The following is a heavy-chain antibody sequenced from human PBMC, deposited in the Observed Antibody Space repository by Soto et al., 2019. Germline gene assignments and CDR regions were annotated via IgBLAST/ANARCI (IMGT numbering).Heavy chain of an antibody. D-gene: IGHD3-10*01. CDR1: GYTFTAYY. CDR3: ARNMDYYYGPGSGNGHGV. Sequence: QVQLVQSGAEVKEPGDSVRVSCEASGYTFTAYYIHWVRQAPGQGLEWMGWINPKFGDTTYAQDFQGRLTLTRDMYISKVYVGLSRLTSDDTAIYYCARNMDYYYGPGSGNGHGVWGQGTSVNVFS. V-gene: IGHV1-2*02. J-gene: IGHJ6*02. CDR2: INPKFGDT.